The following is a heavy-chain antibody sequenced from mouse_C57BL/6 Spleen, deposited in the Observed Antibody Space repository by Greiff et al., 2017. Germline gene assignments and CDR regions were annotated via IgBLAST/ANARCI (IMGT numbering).Heavy chain of an antibody. J-gene: IGHJ3*01. D-gene: IGHD1-1*01. V-gene: IGHV8-12*01. Sequence: QVQLQQSGPGILQPSQTLSLTCSFSGFSLSTSGMGVSWIRQPSGKGLEWLAHIYWDDDKRYNPSLKRRLTTSKDTSRNQVFLKITSVDTADTATYYCAREDSPGYYGSSSFAYWGQGTLVTVSA. CDR3: AREDSPGYYGSSSFAY. CDR1: GFSLSTSGMG. CDR2: IYWDDDK.